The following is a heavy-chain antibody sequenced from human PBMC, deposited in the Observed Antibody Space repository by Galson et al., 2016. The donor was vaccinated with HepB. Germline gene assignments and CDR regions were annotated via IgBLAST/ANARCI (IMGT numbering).Heavy chain of an antibody. Sequence: SLRLSCAASGFNFSGYALHWVRQAPGKGLEWVAVISDDGSKKYYADSVKGRFTISSDNSNNTLYLQMNSLSAEDTAVYYCARATRRYSGSDFPPNYWGQGTLVTVSS. D-gene: IGHD5-12*01. CDR2: ISDDGSKK. J-gene: IGHJ4*02. V-gene: IGHV3-30-3*01. CDR1: GFNFSGYA. CDR3: ARATRRYSGSDFPPNY.